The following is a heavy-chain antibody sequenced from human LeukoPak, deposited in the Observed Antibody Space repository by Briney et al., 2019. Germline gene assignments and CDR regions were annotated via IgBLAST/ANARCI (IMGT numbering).Heavy chain of an antibody. D-gene: IGHD3-3*01. CDR1: GFTFSSYW. CDR3: ARHYDFWSGYTAGDY. CDR2: ISSSSSTI. J-gene: IGHJ4*02. V-gene: IGHV3-48*01. Sequence: GGSLRLSCAASGFTFSSYWMSWVRQAPGKGLEWVSYISSSSSTIYYADSVKGRFTISRDNAKNSLYLQMNSLRAEDTAVYYCARHYDFWSGYTAGDYWGQGTLVTVSS.